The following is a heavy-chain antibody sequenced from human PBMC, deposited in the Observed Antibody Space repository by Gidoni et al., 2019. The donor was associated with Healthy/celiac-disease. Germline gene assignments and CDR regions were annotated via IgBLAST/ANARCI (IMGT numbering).Heavy chain of an antibody. CDR3: ARNSPGLFDP. Sequence: QVQLQQWGAGLLNPSETLSLTCAVYVGSFSGYYWSWIRQPPGKGLEWIGEINHSGSTNYNPSLKSRVTISVDTSKNQFSLKLSAVTAADTAVYYCARNSPGLFDPWGQGTLVTVSS. CDR1: VGSFSGYY. V-gene: IGHV4-34*01. D-gene: IGHD2-15*01. CDR2: INHSGST. J-gene: IGHJ5*02.